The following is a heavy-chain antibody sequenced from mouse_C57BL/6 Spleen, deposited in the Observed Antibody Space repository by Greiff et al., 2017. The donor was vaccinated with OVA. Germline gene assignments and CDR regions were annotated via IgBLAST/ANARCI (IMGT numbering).Heavy chain of an antibody. CDR3: AGAGTFYYAMDY. D-gene: IGHD4-1*01. V-gene: IGHV3-1*01. CDR2: ISYSGST. J-gene: IGHJ4*01. CDR1: GYSITSGYD. Sequence: VQLKESGPGMVKPSQSLSLTCTVTGYSITSGYDWHWIRHFPGNKLEWMGYISYSGSTNYNPSLKSRISITHDTSKNHFFLTLNSVTTEDTATYYCAGAGTFYYAMDYWGQGTSVTVSS.